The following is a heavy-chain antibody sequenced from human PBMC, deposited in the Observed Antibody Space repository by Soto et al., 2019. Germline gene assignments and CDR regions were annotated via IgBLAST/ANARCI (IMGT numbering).Heavy chain of an antibody. V-gene: IGHV3-23*01. J-gene: IGHJ5*02. D-gene: IGHD3-22*01. CDR2: ISGSGGST. Sequence: EVQLLESGGGLVQPGGSLRLSCAASGFTFSHYALNWVRQAPGKGLEWVAGISGSGGSTYYGDSVKGRFTISRENSKNILYLQMDSLRVEDSAFYYCSKDMIAESGVNWFDPWGQGTLVTVAS. CDR1: GFTFSHYA. CDR3: SKDMIAESGVNWFDP.